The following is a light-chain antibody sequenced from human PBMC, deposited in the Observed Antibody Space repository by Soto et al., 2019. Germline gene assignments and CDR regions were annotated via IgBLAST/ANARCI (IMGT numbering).Light chain of an antibody. CDR2: EAF. Sequence: EIVMTQSPDTLSVSPGERATLSCRASQSLNSRIAWYQQRPGEAPRLVIYEAFTRATGIPARFSGSGSGTEFTLTISSLQSEDFAVYYCQQYYKRPFSFGPGTKVGIK. J-gene: IGKJ3*01. V-gene: IGKV3D-15*02. CDR1: QSLNSR. CDR3: QQYYKRPFS.